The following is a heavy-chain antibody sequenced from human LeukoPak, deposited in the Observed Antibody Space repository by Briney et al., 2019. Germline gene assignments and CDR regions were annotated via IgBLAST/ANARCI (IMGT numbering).Heavy chain of an antibody. Sequence: PGGSLRLSCAASGFTFSSYAMSWVRQAPGKGLEWVSAISGIGGSTYYSDSVKGRFTISRDNSKHPLYLQMNSLRAEDTAVYYCAKDPTVAATSRYYYYGMDVWGQGTTVTVSS. V-gene: IGHV3-23*01. D-gene: IGHD2-15*01. J-gene: IGHJ6*02. CDR1: GFTFSSYA. CDR2: ISGIGGST. CDR3: AKDPTVAATSRYYYYGMDV.